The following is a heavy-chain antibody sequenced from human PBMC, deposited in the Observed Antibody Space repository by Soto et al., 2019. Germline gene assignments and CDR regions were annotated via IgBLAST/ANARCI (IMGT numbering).Heavy chain of an antibody. CDR3: ARDRRTHSSGYYPDAFDI. CDR1: GGTFSSYA. V-gene: IGHV1-69*06. J-gene: IGHJ3*02. Sequence: SVKGSCKASGGTFSSYAISWVRQAPGQGLEWMGGIIPIFGTANYAQKFQGRVTITADKSTSTAYMELSSLRSEDTAVYYCARDRRTHSSGYYPDAFDIWGQGTMVTVSS. D-gene: IGHD3-22*01. CDR2: IIPIFGTA.